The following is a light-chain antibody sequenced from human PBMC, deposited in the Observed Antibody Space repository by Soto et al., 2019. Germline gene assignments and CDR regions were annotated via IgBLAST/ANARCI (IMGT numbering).Light chain of an antibody. Sequence: EIVMTQSPATLSVSPGERTTLSYRASQSVGNNLAWYQQKPGQAPRLLIYGAYTRATGIPARFSGSGSGTDFTLTISSLQSEDFAVYYCQHYNYWPPKTFGQGTKVEMK. J-gene: IGKJ1*01. CDR2: GAY. CDR1: QSVGNN. V-gene: IGKV3-15*01. CDR3: QHYNYWPPKT.